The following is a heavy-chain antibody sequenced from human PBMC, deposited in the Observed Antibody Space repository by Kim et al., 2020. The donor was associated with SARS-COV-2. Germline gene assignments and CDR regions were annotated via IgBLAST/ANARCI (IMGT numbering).Heavy chain of an antibody. D-gene: IGHD6-13*01. Sequence: AQKLQGRVTMTTDTSTSTAYMELRSLRSDDTAVYYCARVLSSSWYTYFDYWGQGTLVTVSS. J-gene: IGHJ4*02. CDR3: ARVLSSSWYTYFDY. V-gene: IGHV1-18*01.